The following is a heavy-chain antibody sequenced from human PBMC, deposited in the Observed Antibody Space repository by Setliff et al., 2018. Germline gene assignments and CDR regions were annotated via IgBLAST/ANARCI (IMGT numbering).Heavy chain of an antibody. CDR2: LNQASHP. J-gene: IGHJ4*02. CDR3: AKDRVNDGIWDFDS. V-gene: IGHV3-53*01. Sequence: PGGSLRLSCATSGFTFRDYSLTWVRQAPGKGLECVSGLNQASHPYSPDSMKGRFAISRDNSRNTISLQINDLRAEDTATYYCAKDRVNDGIWDFDSWGQGLLVTVSS. D-gene: IGHD1-20*01. CDR1: GFTFRDYS.